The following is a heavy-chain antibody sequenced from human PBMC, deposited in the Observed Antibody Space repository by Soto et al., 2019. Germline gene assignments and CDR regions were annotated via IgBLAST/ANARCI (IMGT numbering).Heavy chain of an antibody. J-gene: IGHJ6*03. D-gene: IGHD3-16*02. V-gene: IGHV3-21*01. CDR1: GFTFSSYS. CDR2: ISSSSSYI. CDR3: ARPPTYDYIWGSYRDYYMDV. Sequence: GGSLRLSCAASGFTFSSYSMNWVRQAPGKGLEWVSSISSSSSYIYYADSVKGRFTISRDNAKNSLYLQMNSLRAEDTAVYYCARPPTYDYIWGSYRDYYMDVWGKGTTVTVSS.